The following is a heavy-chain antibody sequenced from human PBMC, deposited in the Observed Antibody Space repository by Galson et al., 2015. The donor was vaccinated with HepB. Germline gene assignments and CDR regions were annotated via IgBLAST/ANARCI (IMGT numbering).Heavy chain of an antibody. CDR2: ISSSSSTI. D-gene: IGHD3-3*01. CDR1: GFTFSSYS. V-gene: IGHV3-48*01. Sequence: SLRLSCAASGFTFSSYSMNWARQAPGKGLEWVSYISSSSSTIYYADSVKGRLTISRDISKNTLYLQMNSLRAEDTAVYYCAKDLYDFWSGYYYYYGMDVWGQGTTVTVSS. J-gene: IGHJ6*02. CDR3: AKDLYDFWSGYYYYYGMDV.